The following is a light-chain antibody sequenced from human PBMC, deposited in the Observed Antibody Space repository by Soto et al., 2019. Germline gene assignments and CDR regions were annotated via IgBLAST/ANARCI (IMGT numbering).Light chain of an antibody. J-gene: IGKJ4*01. Sequence: AVQMTQSPSSLSASVGDRVTITCRASQGIRNDLGWYQQKPGKAPKLLIYAASSLQSGVPSRFSGSGSGTDFTLTISSLRPEDFATYYCLQDYNYPLTFGGGTKVDIK. CDR3: LQDYNYPLT. CDR1: QGIRND. CDR2: AAS. V-gene: IGKV1-6*01.